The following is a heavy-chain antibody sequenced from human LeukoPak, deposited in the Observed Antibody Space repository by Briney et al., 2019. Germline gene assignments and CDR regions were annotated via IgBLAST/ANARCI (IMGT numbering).Heavy chain of an antibody. CDR1: GGSIGTYY. J-gene: IGHJ5*02. V-gene: IGHV4-59*01. Sequence: PSEALSLTCTVSGGSIGTYYWTWIRQPPGKGLEWIGYIYYSGSTNYNPSLKSRVTISVDTSKNQFSLKLRSVTAADTAVCYCARAYCSGGSCYSSRGMFDPWGQGTLVTVSS. D-gene: IGHD2-15*01. CDR2: IYYSGST. CDR3: ARAYCSGGSCYSSRGMFDP.